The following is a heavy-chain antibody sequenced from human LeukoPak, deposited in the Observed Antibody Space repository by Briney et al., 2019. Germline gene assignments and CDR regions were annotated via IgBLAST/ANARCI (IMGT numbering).Heavy chain of an antibody. CDR3: ARGHYYDSSGYDEFDY. CDR2: IYHSGST. Sequence: SETLSLTCAVSGGSISSGGYSWSWIRQPPGKGLEWIGYIYHSGSTYYNPSLKSRVTISVDRSKNQFSLKLSSVTAADTAVYYCARGHYYDSSGYDEFDYWGQGTLVTVSS. D-gene: IGHD3-22*01. J-gene: IGHJ4*02. CDR1: GGSISSGGYS. V-gene: IGHV4-30-2*01.